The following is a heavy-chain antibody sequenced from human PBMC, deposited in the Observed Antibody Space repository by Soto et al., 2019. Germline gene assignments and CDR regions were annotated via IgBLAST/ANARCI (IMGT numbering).Heavy chain of an antibody. CDR2: IKSKTDGGTT. CDR1: GFRFSNAW. Sequence: GGSLRLSCAASGFRFSNAWVNWVRQAPGKGLEWVGRIKSKTDGGTTDYAEPVKGRFAISRDDSNNMVYLQMNSLKIEDTAVYYCTTDSYSTIIIVRFDYWGHGTLVTVSS. CDR3: TTDSYSTIIIVRFDY. D-gene: IGHD3-22*01. J-gene: IGHJ4*01. V-gene: IGHV3-15*07.